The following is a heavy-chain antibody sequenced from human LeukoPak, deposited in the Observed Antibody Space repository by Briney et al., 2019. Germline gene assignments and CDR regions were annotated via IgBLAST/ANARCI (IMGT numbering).Heavy chain of an antibody. CDR3: ARIRTGTTYYYAMDV. CDR1: GGIFSSHA. CDR2: IIPRLDIA. J-gene: IGHJ6*02. D-gene: IGHD1-1*01. V-gene: IGHV1-69*04. Sequence: SVKVSCKASGGIFSSHAISCGRQAPGQGLEWMGRIIPRLDIAIYAHMFQGRVTITADKATTTAYMELTSLRSEDTAVYYCARIRTGTTYYYAMDVWGQGTTVTVSS.